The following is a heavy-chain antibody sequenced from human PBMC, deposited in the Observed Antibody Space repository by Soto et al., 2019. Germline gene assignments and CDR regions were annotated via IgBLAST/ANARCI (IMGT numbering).Heavy chain of an antibody. V-gene: IGHV1-2*02. J-gene: IGHJ6*02. CDR1: GYSFTDDY. CDR3: ARAVYCGDDCYSYGMDV. Sequence: QVQVVKSGAEVKKPGASVKISCKTSGYSFTDDYLHWVRQAPGQGLEWVGWINPHSGSTNFAQKFLGRVSMTRDTYISTAYMELFSLTSDDTAIYYCARAVYCGDDCYSYGMDVWGQGTTVTVSS. D-gene: IGHD2-21*02. CDR2: INPHSGST.